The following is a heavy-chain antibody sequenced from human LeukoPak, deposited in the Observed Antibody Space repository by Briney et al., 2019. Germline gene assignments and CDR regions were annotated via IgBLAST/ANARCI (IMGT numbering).Heavy chain of an antibody. CDR2: ISAYNGNT. CDR3: AREWGDYGNYYFDY. D-gene: IGHD4-11*01. Sequence: EASVKVSCKASGYAFTSYGISWVRQAPGQGLEWMGWISAYNGNTNYAQKLQGRVTMTTDTSTSTAYMELRSLRSDDTAVYYCAREWGDYGNYYFDYWGQGTLVTVSS. V-gene: IGHV1-18*01. CDR1: GYAFTSYG. J-gene: IGHJ4*02.